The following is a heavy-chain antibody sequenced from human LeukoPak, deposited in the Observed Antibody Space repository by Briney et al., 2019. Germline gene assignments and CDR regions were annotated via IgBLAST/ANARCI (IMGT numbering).Heavy chain of an antibody. CDR2: ISYDGSNE. V-gene: IGHV3-30-3*01. J-gene: IGHJ4*02. CDR3: ARDRHGGSFYGYFDY. CDR1: GFTFSDYA. D-gene: IGHD1-26*01. Sequence: GGSLRLSCAASGFTFSDYAMHWVRQAPGKGLEWVAVISYDGSNEHYIDSVKGRFTISRDDSKNTLYPQMNSLRPEDTAVYYCARDRHGGSFYGYFDYWGQGTLVTASS.